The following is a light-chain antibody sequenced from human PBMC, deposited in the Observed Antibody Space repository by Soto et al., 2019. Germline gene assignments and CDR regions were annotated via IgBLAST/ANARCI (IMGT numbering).Light chain of an antibody. V-gene: IGKV1-9*01. J-gene: IGKJ5*01. CDR1: QGISSY. CDR3: QQLNSYPRIT. Sequence: IQLTQSPSSLSASVGDRVTITCRASQGISSYLAWYQQKPGKAPKLLIYAASTLQSGVPSRFSGSGSGTDFPLTLSSLQPEDFATYYCQQLNSYPRITFGQGTRLEIK. CDR2: AAS.